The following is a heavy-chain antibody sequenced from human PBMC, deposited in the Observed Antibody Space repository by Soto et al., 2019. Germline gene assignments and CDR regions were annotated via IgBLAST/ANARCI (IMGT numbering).Heavy chain of an antibody. CDR2: IGSSGRT. Sequence: PGGSLRLSCAASGFTFSSYAMSWVRQAPGKGLEWVSAIGSSGRTYYADSVKGRFTISRDNSKNTLFLQMNSLRAEDTAVYYCAKEGTGLKDNALDYWGQGTLVTVSS. CDR3: AKEGTGLKDNALDY. J-gene: IGHJ4*02. CDR1: GFTFSSYA. D-gene: IGHD2-8*01. V-gene: IGHV3-23*01.